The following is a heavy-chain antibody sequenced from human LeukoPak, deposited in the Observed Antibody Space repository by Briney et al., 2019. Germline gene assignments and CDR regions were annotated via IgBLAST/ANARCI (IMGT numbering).Heavy chain of an antibody. V-gene: IGHV1-2*02. J-gene: IGHJ5*02. CDR2: INPNSGGT. D-gene: IGHD6-13*01. CDR3: ARDGAHSSSWYNNWFAP. CDR1: GYTFTGYY. Sequence: ASVKVSCKASGYTFTGYYMHWVRQAPGQRLEWMGWINPNSGGTNYAQKFQGRVTMTRDTSISTAYMELSRLRSDDTAVYYCARDGAHSSSWYNNWFAPCGQGSLATVSS.